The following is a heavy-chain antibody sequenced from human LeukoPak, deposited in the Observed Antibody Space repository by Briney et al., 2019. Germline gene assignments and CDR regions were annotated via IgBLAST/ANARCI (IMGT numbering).Heavy chain of an antibody. CDR1: GFTFSRSW. V-gene: IGHV3-7*01. CDR2: IKQDGSEK. Sequence: GGSLRLSCVVSGFTFSRSWMSWVRQAPGKGLEWVAKIKQDGSEKNYVDSVKGRFTISRDNAKNSLYLQMNSLRAEDTAVYYCAVGESEMATISGYFDYWGQGTLVTVSS. CDR3: AVGESEMATISGYFDY. J-gene: IGHJ4*02. D-gene: IGHD5-24*01.